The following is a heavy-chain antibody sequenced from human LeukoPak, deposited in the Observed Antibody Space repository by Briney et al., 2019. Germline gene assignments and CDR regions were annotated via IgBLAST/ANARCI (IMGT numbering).Heavy chain of an antibody. J-gene: IGHJ4*02. D-gene: IGHD5-18*01. Sequence: GGSPRLSCAASGFTFSSYAMHWVRQAPGKGLEYFSAINSNGDRTYYANSVKGRFTISRDNSKNTLYLQMGSLRAEDMALYYCARGTSPAMGTLGYWGQGTLVTVSS. V-gene: IGHV3-64*01. CDR1: GFTFSSYA. CDR2: INSNGDRT. CDR3: ARGTSPAMGTLGY.